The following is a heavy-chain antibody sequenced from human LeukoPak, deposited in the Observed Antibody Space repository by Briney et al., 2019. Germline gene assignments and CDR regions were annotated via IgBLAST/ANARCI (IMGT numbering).Heavy chain of an antibody. CDR2: IYTSGST. Sequence: SETLSLTCTVSGGSISSYYWSWIRQPAGKGLEWIGRIYTSGSTNYNPSLKSRVTMSVDTSKNQFSLKLSSVTAADTAVYYCARARGYYGSGSYYELDYWGQGTLVTVSS. V-gene: IGHV4-4*07. CDR3: ARARGYYGSGSYYELDY. J-gene: IGHJ4*02. CDR1: GGSISSYY. D-gene: IGHD3-10*01.